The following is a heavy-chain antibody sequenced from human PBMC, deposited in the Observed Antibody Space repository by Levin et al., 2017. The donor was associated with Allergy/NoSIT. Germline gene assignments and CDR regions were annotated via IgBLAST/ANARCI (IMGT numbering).Heavy chain of an antibody. V-gene: IGHV4-59*01. D-gene: IGHD3-10*01. CDR2: IYYSGST. CDR1: GGSISSYY. Sequence: SQTLSLTCTVSGGSISSYYWSWIRQPPGKGLEWIGYIYYSGSTNYNPSLKSRVTISVDTSKNQFSLKLSSVTAADTAVYYCAREAVYYGSGGFDPWGQGTLVTVSS. J-gene: IGHJ5*02. CDR3: AREAVYYGSGGFDP.